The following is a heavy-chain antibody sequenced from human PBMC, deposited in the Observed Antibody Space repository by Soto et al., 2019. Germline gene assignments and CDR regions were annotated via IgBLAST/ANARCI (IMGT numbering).Heavy chain of an antibody. Sequence: GGSLRLSCAASGFTFSNAWMNWVRQAPGKGLEWVGRIKSKTDGGTTDYAAPVKEKFTISRDDSKNTLYLQMNSLKTEYTSVYYCTTEPDCSGGSCYSHIWGQGTMVTVSS. D-gene: IGHD2-15*01. CDR1: GFTFSNAW. J-gene: IGHJ3*02. CDR3: TTEPDCSGGSCYSHI. V-gene: IGHV3-15*07. CDR2: IKSKTDGGTT.